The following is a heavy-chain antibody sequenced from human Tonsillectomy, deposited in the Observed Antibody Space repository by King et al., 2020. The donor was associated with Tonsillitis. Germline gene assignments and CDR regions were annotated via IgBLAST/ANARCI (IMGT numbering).Heavy chain of an antibody. CDR1: GFTFDDYA. J-gene: IGHJ6*02. V-gene: IGHV3-43D*03. Sequence: VQLVESGGVVVQPGGSLRLSCAASGFTFDDYAMHWVRQAPGKGLEWVSLISWDGGSTYYADSVKGRITISRDNSKNSLYLQMNSLRAEDTALYYCARGPNTAMVTRNLGYYYYYGMDVWGQGTTVTVSS. CDR3: ARGPNTAMVTRNLGYYYYYGMDV. D-gene: IGHD5-18*01. CDR2: ISWDGGST.